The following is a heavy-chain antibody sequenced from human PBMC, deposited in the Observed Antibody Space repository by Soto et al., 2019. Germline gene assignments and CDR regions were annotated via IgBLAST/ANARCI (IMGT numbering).Heavy chain of an antibody. CDR1: GGSISSGGYS. D-gene: IGHD3-22*01. CDR3: AGAYYDSSGAFDY. J-gene: IGHJ4*02. CDR2: IYHSGST. V-gene: IGHV4-30-2*01. Sequence: QLQLQESGSGLVKPSQTLSLTCAVSGGSISSGGYSWSWIRQPPGKGLEWIGYIYHSGSTYYNPSLKSRVTISVDRSKNQFSLKLSSVTAEDTAVYYCAGAYYDSSGAFDYWGQGTLVTVSS.